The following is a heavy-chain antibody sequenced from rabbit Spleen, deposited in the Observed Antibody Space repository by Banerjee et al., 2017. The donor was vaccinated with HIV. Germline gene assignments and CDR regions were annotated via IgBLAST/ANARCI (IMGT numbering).Heavy chain of an antibody. J-gene: IGHJ4*01. V-gene: IGHV1S47*01. CDR2: IDLVFGST. Sequence: QEQLVESGGGLVQPEGSLTLTCTASGFDFSVYGVSWVRQAPGKGLEWIGYIDLVFGSTYYASWVNGRFTISSHNAQNTLYLQLNSLTAADTATYFCVRGASSTGYYSLWGPGHPGHRL. D-gene: IGHD1-1*01. CDR3: VRGASSTGYYSL. CDR1: GFDFSVYG.